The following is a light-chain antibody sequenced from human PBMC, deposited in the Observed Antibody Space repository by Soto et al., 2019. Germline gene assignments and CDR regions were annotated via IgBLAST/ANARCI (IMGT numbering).Light chain of an antibody. V-gene: IGLV2-23*01. CDR3: CSYEDTTTSYV. J-gene: IGLJ1*01. CDR2: EGS. CDR1: SSDVAIYDL. Sequence: QSVLTQPASVSGSPGQSITLSCTGSSSDVAIYDLVSWYQQLPGKAPKLVISEGSKRASGVSNRFSGSKSGNTASLTISGLQAEDEVDYYCCSYEDTTTSYVFGPGTK.